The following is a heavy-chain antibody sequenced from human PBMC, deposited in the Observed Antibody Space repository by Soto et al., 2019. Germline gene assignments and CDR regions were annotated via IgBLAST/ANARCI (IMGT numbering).Heavy chain of an antibody. Sequence: VGSLRLSCAASGFTFNTYVMHWVRQAPGKGLEWVALMWYDESKKYYGDSVRGRFTISRDNSWDTLYLQMNSLRSEDTAVYYCARGARDFDYWGQGTLVTVSS. CDR3: ARGARDFDY. D-gene: IGHD3-16*01. J-gene: IGHJ4*02. V-gene: IGHV3-33*01. CDR2: MWYDESKK. CDR1: GFTFNTYV.